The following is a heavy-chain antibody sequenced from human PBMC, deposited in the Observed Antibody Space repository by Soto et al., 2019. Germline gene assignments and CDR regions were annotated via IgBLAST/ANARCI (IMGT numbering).Heavy chain of an antibody. V-gene: IGHV3-23*01. CDR1: GFTFCSYA. CDR2: ISGSGGST. CDR3: AKKSSRRAGEMDV. D-gene: IGHD2-2*01. J-gene: IGHJ6*04. Sequence: GGSLRISCAASGFTFCSYAMSGVRQAPGKGLEWVSAISGSGGSTYYADSVKGRFTISRDNSKNTLYLQMNSLRAEDTAVYYCAKKSSRRAGEMDVWGKGTTVTVSS.